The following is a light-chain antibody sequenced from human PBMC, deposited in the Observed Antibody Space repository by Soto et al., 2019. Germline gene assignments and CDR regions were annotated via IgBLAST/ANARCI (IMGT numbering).Light chain of an antibody. CDR3: SAYAGSSNV. Sequence: QSALTQPPSASGSHGQSVAISCTGTRSDVGGYNYVSWYQQHPGKAPKLMIYEVNKRPSGVPDRFSGSKSGNTASLTVSGLQAEDEADYYCSAYAGSSNVFGTGTKLTVL. J-gene: IGLJ1*01. CDR2: EVN. CDR1: RSDVGGYNY. V-gene: IGLV2-8*01.